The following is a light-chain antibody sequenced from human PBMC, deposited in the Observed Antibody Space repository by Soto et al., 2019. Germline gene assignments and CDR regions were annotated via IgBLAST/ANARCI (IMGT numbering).Light chain of an antibody. CDR1: SSDVRAYKY. Sequence: QSALTQPPSASGSPGQSVTISCTGTSSDVRAYKYVSWYQQYPGKAPKLMIYEVTKRPSGVPDRFSGSKSGNTASLTVSGLQAEDEADYYCTSYVGNDIWVFGGGIKVTVL. J-gene: IGLJ3*02. CDR3: TSYVGNDIWV. V-gene: IGLV2-8*01. CDR2: EVT.